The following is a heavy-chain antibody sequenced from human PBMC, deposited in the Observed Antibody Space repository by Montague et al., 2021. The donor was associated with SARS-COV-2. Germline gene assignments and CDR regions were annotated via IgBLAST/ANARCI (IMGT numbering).Heavy chain of an antibody. V-gene: IGHV4-39*01. J-gene: IGHJ4*02. D-gene: IGHD6-19*01. CDR2: IYYRGST. Sequence: SETLSLTCTVSGGSISSSSYYWAWIRQPPGKGLEWSGSIYYRGSTYYNPSLKSRVFISVDTSKDQLSLPLTSVTAADTAVYYCASQEDASGWIQGPLDFWGQGTLLSVSS. CDR3: ASQEDASGWIQGPLDF. CDR1: GGSISSSSYY.